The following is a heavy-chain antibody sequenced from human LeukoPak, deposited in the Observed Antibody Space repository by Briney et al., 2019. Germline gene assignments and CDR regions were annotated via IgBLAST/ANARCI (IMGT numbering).Heavy chain of an antibody. V-gene: IGHV1-18*01. CDR2: ISAYNGNT. D-gene: IGHD3-10*01. Sequence: GASVKVSCKASGYTFTSYGISWVRQAPGQGLEWMGWISAYNGNTNYAQKLQGRVTMTTDTSTSTAYMELRSLRSDDTAVYYCARDHPHYYGSGSYYNRGNNWFDPWGQGTLVTVSS. CDR1: GYTFTSYG. J-gene: IGHJ5*02. CDR3: ARDHPHYYGSGSYYNRGNNWFDP.